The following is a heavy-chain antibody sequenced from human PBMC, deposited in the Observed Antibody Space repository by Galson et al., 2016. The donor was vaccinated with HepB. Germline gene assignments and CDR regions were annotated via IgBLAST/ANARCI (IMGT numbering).Heavy chain of an antibody. J-gene: IGHJ4*02. D-gene: IGHD5-18*01. CDR3: AHQSRGYNYGYVR. CDR1: GLSLRTSGEG. CDR2: VYWTDDK. Sequence: PALVKPTQTLTLTCTFSGLSLRTSGEGVAWIRQPPGKALEWLALVYWTDDKRYSPTLKSRLTITKDTSRNLVVLRMTNMEPVDTATYYCAHQSRGYNYGYVRWGQGTLVTVSS. V-gene: IGHV2-5*01.